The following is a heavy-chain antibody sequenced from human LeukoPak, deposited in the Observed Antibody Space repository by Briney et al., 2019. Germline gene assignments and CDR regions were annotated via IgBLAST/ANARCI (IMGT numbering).Heavy chain of an antibody. D-gene: IGHD6-13*01. J-gene: IGHJ6*03. CDR3: ARDATTATGWVYMDV. V-gene: IGHV3-48*03. CDR1: GFTFSSYE. CDR2: ISTSGSTI. Sequence: GGSLRLSCAASGFTFSSYEMNWVRQAPGKGLEWVSHISTSGSTIYYANSVKGRLTISRDNAKNSLYLQMNSLRAEDTALYYCARDATTATGWVYMDVWGKGTTVTISS.